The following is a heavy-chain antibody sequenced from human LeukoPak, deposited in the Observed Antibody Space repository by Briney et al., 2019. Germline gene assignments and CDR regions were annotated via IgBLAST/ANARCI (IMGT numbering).Heavy chain of an antibody. CDR2: INHSGST. CDR1: GGSFSGYY. V-gene: IGHV4-34*01. J-gene: IGHJ4*02. Sequence: SETLSLTCAVYGGSFSGYYWSRIRQPPGKGLEWIGEINHSGSTNYNPSLKSRVTISVDTSKNQFSLKLSSVTAADTAVYYCAREEKQQLAQGYYFDYWGQGTLVTVSS. D-gene: IGHD6-13*01. CDR3: AREEKQQLAQGYYFDY.